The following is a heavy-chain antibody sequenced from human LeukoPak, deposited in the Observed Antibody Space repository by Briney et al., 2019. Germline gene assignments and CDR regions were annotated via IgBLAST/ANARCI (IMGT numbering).Heavy chain of an antibody. Sequence: PGRSLRLSCTGSGFTFGDYYINWLRQAPGKEPEWVGFIRSQGHGGTTEYAAPVKGKFTISRDDSKSIAYLQMNSLKTDDTALYYCSGHRHSFNWFDPWGQGTLVTVSS. CDR2: IRSQGHGGTT. J-gene: IGHJ5*02. CDR1: GFTFGDYY. CDR3: SGHRHSFNWFDP. D-gene: IGHD5-18*01. V-gene: IGHV3-49*03.